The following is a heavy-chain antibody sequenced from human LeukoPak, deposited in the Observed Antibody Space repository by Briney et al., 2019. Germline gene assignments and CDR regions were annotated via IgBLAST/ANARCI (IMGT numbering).Heavy chain of an antibody. CDR2: ISSTSIYI. J-gene: IGHJ4*02. Sequence: PGGSLRLSCAASGFTFSSYNMNWVRQAPGKGLEWVSSISSTSIYIYYADSVKGRFTISRDNAKNSLYLQMNSLRAEDTAVYYCAREEDFDYWGQGTPVTVSS. V-gene: IGHV3-21*06. CDR1: GFTFSSYN. CDR3: AREEDFDY.